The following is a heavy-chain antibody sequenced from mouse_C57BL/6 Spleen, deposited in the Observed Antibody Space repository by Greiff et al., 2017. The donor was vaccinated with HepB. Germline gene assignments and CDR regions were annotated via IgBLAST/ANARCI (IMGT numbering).Heavy chain of an antibody. V-gene: IGHV1-69*01. CDR1: GYTFTSYW. Sequence: VQLQQPGAELVMPGASVKLSCKASGYTFTSYWMHWVKQRPGQGLEWIGEIDPSDSYTNYNQKFKGKSTLTVDKSSSTAYMQLSSLTSEDSAVYYGARGGDGSSPYLEYWGQGTTLTVSS. D-gene: IGHD1-1*01. J-gene: IGHJ2*01. CDR3: ARGGDGSSPYLEY. CDR2: IDPSDSYT.